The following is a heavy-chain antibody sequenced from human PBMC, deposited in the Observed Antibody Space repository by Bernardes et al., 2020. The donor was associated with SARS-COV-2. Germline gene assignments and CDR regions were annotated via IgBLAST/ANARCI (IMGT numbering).Heavy chain of an antibody. J-gene: IGHJ4*02. D-gene: IGHD6-19*01. CDR3: AKNGHRVGSGWNTHFDY. CDR1: GFTFSSYA. CDR2: MSGSGGST. V-gene: IGHV3-23*01. Sequence: GGSLRLSCAASGFTFSSYAMSWVRQAPGKGLEWVSAMSGSGGSTYYADSVKGRFTISRDNSKNTLYLQMNSLRAEDTAVYYCAKNGHRVGSGWNTHFDYGGRGTLVT.